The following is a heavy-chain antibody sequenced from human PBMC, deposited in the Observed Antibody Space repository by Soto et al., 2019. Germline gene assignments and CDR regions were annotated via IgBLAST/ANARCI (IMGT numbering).Heavy chain of an antibody. CDR2: IKQDGSEK. D-gene: IGHD3-10*01. J-gene: IGHJ4*02. CDR1: GFTFSSYW. V-gene: IGHV3-7*01. Sequence: PGGSLRLSCAASGFTFSSYWMSWVRQAPGKGLEWVANIKQDGSEKYYVDSVKGRFTISRDNAKNSLYLQMNSLRAEDTAVYYCARLYGSGTYYKSVDYWXLGTLVTVSS. CDR3: ARLYGSGTYYKSVDY.